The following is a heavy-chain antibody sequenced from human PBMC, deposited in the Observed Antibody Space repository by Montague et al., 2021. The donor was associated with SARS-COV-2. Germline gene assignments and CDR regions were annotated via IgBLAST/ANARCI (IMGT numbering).Heavy chain of an antibody. CDR3: ARDKYYDILTGYYNY. CDR1: GFTFSSYS. D-gene: IGHD3-9*01. Sequence: SLRLSCAASGFTFSSYSMNWVRQAPGKGLEWVSSISSSSSYIYYADSVKGRFTISRDNAKNSLYLQMNSLRAEDTAVYYCARDKYYDILTGYYNYWGQGTLGTVSS. J-gene: IGHJ4*02. CDR2: ISSSSSYI. V-gene: IGHV3-21*01.